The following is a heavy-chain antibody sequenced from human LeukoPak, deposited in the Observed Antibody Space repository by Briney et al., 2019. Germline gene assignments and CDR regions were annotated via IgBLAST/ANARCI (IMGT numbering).Heavy chain of an antibody. CDR3: ARVLREFFGSGTYVKSLDY. D-gene: IGHD3-10*01. Sequence: GGSLRLSCAASGFTFSSYAMSWVRQAPGKGLEWVSGVSGNGDYTYYADSVKGRFTISRDNSKNTLYLQMNNLRAEDTAVYYCARVLREFFGSGTYVKSLDYWGQGTLVAVSS. V-gene: IGHV3-23*01. J-gene: IGHJ4*02. CDR2: VSGNGDYT. CDR1: GFTFSSYA.